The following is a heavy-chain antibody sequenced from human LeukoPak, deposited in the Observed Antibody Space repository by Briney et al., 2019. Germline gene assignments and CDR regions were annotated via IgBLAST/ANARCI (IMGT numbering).Heavy chain of an antibody. CDR2: ISSSSSYI. CDR1: GFTFSSYS. J-gene: IGHJ5*02. V-gene: IGHV3-21*01. Sequence: PWGTLRLSCAAPGFTFSSYSMNWVRQPPGKGLEWISSISSSSSYIYYADSVKGRFTISRDNAKNSLYLQMNSLRAEDTAVYYCARSKLNIHWFDPWGQGNLVTVSS. D-gene: IGHD2/OR15-2a*01. CDR3: ARSKLNIHWFDP.